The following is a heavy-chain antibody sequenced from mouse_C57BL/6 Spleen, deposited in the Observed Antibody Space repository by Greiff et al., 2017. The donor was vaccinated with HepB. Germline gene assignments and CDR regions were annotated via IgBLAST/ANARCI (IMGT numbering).Heavy chain of an antibody. CDR1: GFTFSDYG. Sequence: EVKLVESGGGLVKPGGSLKLSCAASGFTFSDYGMHWVRQAPEKGLEWVAYISSGSSTIYYADTVKGRFTISRDNAKNTLFLQMTSLRSEDTAMYYCARRTRDLYCSMDDWGQGTSVTVSS. CDR3: ARRTRDLYCSMDD. J-gene: IGHJ4*01. CDR2: ISSGSSTI. V-gene: IGHV5-17*01.